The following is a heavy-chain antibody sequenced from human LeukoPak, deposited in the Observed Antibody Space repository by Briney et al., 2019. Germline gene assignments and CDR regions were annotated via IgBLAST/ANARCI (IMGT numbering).Heavy chain of an antibody. Sequence: PGGSLRLSCTTSGSAFSNYAVIWVRQARGKGREWGSGISGFNTYYADSVKGRFTIFRDNSKNVLYLQMDRLRAEDTAVYSCAKDVCTSPRCLLYFDSWGQGTLVTVSS. J-gene: IGHJ4*02. V-gene: IGHV3-23*01. D-gene: IGHD2-8*01. CDR3: AKDVCTSPRCLLYFDS. CDR1: GSAFSNYA. CDR2: ISGFNT.